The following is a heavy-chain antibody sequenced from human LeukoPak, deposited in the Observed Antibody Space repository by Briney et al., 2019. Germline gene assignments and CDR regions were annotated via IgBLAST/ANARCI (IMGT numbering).Heavy chain of an antibody. CDR1: GGSISSYY. V-gene: IGHV4-59*06. D-gene: IGHD2-8*01. CDR2: IYYSGST. J-gene: IGHJ4*02. CDR3: ARDRYCTNGVCFLFDY. Sequence: SETLSLTCTVSGGSISSYYWSWIRQHPGKGLEWIGYIYYSGSTYYNPSLKSRVTISVDTSKNQFSLKLSSVTAADTAVYYCARDRYCTNGVCFLFDYWGQGTLVTVSS.